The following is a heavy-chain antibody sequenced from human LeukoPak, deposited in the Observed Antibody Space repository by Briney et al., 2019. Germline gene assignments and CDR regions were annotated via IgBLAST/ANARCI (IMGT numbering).Heavy chain of an antibody. V-gene: IGHV4-59*01. D-gene: IGHD1-26*01. J-gene: IGHJ4*02. CDR1: GGSISSYY. CDR2: IYYSGNT. CDR3: ARALGATAPFDY. Sequence: PPETLSLTCTVSGGSISSYYWSWIRQPPGKGLEWIGYIYYSGNTNYNPSLKSRVTISVDTSKNQFSLKLSSVTAADTAVYYCARALGATAPFDYWGQGTLVTVSS.